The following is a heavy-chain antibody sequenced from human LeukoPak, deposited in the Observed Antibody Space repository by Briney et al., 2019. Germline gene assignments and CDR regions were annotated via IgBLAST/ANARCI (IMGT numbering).Heavy chain of an antibody. J-gene: IGHJ4*02. Sequence: PGGSLRLSCEASGFTFSAYAMTWVRQAPGKGLEWVSSIGSDNKPHYSESVKGRFAISRDNSRNTLYLQMSSLRADDTAVYYCVGFRATAGLYWGQGTLVTVSS. CDR1: GFTFSAYA. CDR3: VGFRATAGLY. D-gene: IGHD6-13*01. V-gene: IGHV3-23*05. CDR2: IGSDNKP.